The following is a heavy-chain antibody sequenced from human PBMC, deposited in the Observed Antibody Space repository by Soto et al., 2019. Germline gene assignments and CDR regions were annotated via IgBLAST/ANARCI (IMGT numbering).Heavy chain of an antibody. CDR3: ARQYDCSGGSCYSPAHYYYYMDV. D-gene: IGHD2-15*01. J-gene: IGHJ6*03. CDR1: GYSFTSYW. CDR2: FYPGDSDT. Sequence: GESLKISCKGSGYSFTSYWIGWVRQMPGKGLEWMGIFYPGDSDTRYSPSFQGQVTISADKSISTAYLQWSSLKASDTAMYYCARQYDCSGGSCYSPAHYYYYMDVWGKGTTVTVSS. V-gene: IGHV5-51*01.